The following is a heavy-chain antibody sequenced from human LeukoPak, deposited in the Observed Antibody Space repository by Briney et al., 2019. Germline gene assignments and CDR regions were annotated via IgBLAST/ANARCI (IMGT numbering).Heavy chain of an antibody. Sequence: GGSLRLSCAASGFTFSTYEMNWVRQAPGKGLEWVSSISRGATTIYYADSVKGRFTISRDNAKNSLYLQMNSLRAEDTAVYYCARVGVLSSSWLLYWGQGTLVTVSS. V-gene: IGHV3-48*03. J-gene: IGHJ4*02. CDR3: ARVGVLSSSWLLY. CDR1: GFTFSTYE. D-gene: IGHD6-13*01. CDR2: ISRGATTI.